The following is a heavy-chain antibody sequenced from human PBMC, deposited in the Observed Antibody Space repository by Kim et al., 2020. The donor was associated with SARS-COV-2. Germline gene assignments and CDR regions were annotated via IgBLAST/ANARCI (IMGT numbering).Heavy chain of an antibody. Sequence: NPTYAKGVTGRFVFSLDTSVSTAYLQISSLKAEDTAVYYCARDSTGYFDSWGQGTLVTVSS. CDR2: NP. D-gene: IGHD2-8*02. V-gene: IGHV7-4-1*02. J-gene: IGHJ4*02. CDR3: ARDSTGYFDS.